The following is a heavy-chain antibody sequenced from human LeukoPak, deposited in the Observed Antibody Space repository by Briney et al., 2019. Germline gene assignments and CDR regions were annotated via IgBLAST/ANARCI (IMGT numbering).Heavy chain of an antibody. CDR2: IYSTGST. V-gene: IGHV4-61*08. J-gene: IGHJ4*02. CDR1: VGSVWSGGQF. Sequence: SETLSLTCAVSVGSVWSGGQFGSWSRQPPGKGLEWFGYIYSTGSTNYNPSLKSRITMSVDTSKNQFSLKLSSVIAADTAVYYCARTKSQSGSYRYYFDSWGQGTLVTVSS. CDR3: ARTKSQSGSYRYYFDS. D-gene: IGHD1-26*01.